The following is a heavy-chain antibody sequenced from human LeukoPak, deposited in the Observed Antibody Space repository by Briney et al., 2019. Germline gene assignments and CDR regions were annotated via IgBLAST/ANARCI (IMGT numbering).Heavy chain of an antibody. CDR2: ISGSGGST. CDR3: ASIAAAGSVAFDI. Sequence: GGSLRLSCTASGFTFSSYAMSWVRQAPGKGLEWVSAISGSGGSTYYADSVKGRFTISRDNSKNALYLQMNSLRAEDTAVYYCASIAAAGSVAFDIWGQGTMVTVSS. J-gene: IGHJ3*02. V-gene: IGHV3-23*01. D-gene: IGHD6-13*01. CDR1: GFTFSSYA.